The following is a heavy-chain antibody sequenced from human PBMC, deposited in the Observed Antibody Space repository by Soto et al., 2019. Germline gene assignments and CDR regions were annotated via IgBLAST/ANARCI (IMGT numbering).Heavy chain of an antibody. CDR2: IIPILGIA. V-gene: IGHV1-69*02. CDR1: GGTFSSYT. D-gene: IGHD6-19*01. CDR3: AETKLTGIAVAGTKFDLDY. Sequence: QVQLVQSGAEVKKPGSSVKVSCKASGGTFSSYTISWVRQAPGQGLEWMGRIIPILGIANYAQKFQGRVTITADKSTSTAYMELSSLRSEDTAVYYCAETKLTGIAVAGTKFDLDYWGQGTLVTVSS. J-gene: IGHJ4*02.